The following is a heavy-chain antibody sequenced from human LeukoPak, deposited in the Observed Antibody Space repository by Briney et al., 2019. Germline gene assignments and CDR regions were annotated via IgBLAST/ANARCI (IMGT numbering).Heavy chain of an antibody. J-gene: IGHJ4*02. Sequence: SETLSLTCAVCGGFFSGYYWSWIGQPPGKGLEWIGEINHSGSTNYNPSLESRVTISVDTSKNQFSLKLSSVTAADTAVYYCARGIIYGDYGPGGWGQGTLVTVSS. D-gene: IGHD4-17*01. CDR2: INHSGST. V-gene: IGHV4-34*01. CDR1: GGFFSGYY. CDR3: ARGIIYGDYGPGG.